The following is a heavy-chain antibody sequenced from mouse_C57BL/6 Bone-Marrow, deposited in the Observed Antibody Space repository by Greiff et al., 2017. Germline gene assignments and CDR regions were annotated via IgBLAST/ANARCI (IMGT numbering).Heavy chain of an antibody. V-gene: IGHV1-85*01. CDR1: GYTFTSYE. J-gene: IGHJ3*01. CDR2: IYPRDGST. Sequence: VQLQQSGPELVKPGASVKLSCKASGYTFTSYEINWVKQRPGQGLEWIGWIYPRDGSTKYNEKFKGKATLTVDTSSSTAYMELHSLTSEDSAVYFCARRDHGDWFAYWGQGTLVTVSA. CDR3: ARRDHGDWFAY.